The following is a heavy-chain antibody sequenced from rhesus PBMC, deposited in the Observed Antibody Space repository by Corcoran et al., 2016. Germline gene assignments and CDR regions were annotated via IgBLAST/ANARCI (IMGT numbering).Heavy chain of an antibody. CDR3: TRFDY. Sequence: EVQLVESGGGLVQPGGSLRLSCAGSGFTFNTYGLHGVRQAPGKGRDWVAVISSDGTKKSCADSVKDRFTVARDNSKNVVYLQMNNLKLDDTALYYCTRFDYWGRGVLVTVSS. CDR2: ISSDGTKK. J-gene: IGHJ4*01. V-gene: IGHV3-54*02. CDR1: GFTFNTYG.